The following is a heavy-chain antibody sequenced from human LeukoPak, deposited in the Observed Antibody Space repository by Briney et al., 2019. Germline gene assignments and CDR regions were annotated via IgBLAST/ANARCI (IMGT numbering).Heavy chain of an antibody. D-gene: IGHD2-21*02. J-gene: IGHJ4*02. V-gene: IGHV3-11*01. CDR3: ASSAFCGGDCLSY. CDR2: ISSSTSNSI. Sequence: PGGSLRLSCAAFGFTFSDYYMSWIRQAPGKGLEWVSYISSSTSNSIYYADSVKGRFTISRDNAKNSLYLQMNSLRAEDTAVYYCASSAFCGGDCLSYWGQGTLVTVSS. CDR1: GFTFSDYY.